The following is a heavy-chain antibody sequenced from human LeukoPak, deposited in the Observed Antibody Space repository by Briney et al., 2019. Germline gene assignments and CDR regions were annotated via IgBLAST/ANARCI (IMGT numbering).Heavy chain of an antibody. D-gene: IGHD5-24*01. CDR2: IYYSGST. CDR1: GGFISSNNYY. CDR3: ARQEAGDGYNFDY. V-gene: IGHV4-39*01. J-gene: IGHJ4*02. Sequence: SETLSLTCTVSGGFISSNNYYWGWIRQPPGKGLEWIGSIYYSGSTYYNPSLKSRVTISVDTSKNQFSLKLSSVTAADTAVYYCARQEAGDGYNFDYWGQGTLVTVSS.